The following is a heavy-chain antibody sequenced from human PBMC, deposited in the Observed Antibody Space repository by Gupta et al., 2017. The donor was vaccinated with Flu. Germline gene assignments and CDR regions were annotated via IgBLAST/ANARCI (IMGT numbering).Heavy chain of an antibody. V-gene: IGHV3-53*01. CDR2: ITTRGTT. D-gene: IGHD5-12*01. J-gene: IGHJ4*02. Sequence: MSWVRQAPGKGLEWVSVITTRGTTHYAESVRGRFTISRDDSKNTLYLQMNTLRADDTAVYYCARGPSGYNDYWGQGTLVTVSS. CDR3: ARGPSGYNDY.